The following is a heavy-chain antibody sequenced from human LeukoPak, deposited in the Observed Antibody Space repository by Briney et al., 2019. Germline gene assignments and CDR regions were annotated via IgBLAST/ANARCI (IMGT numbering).Heavy chain of an antibody. J-gene: IGHJ4*02. V-gene: IGHV4-59*01. Sequence: SETLSLTCTVSGGSISSYYWSWIRQPPGKGLEWIGYIYYSGSTNYNPSLKSRVTISVDTSKNQFSLKLSSVTAADTAVYYCARGGATDDFWSGKFDYWGQGTLVTVSS. CDR1: GGSISSYY. D-gene: IGHD3-3*01. CDR3: ARGGATDDFWSGKFDY. CDR2: IYYSGST.